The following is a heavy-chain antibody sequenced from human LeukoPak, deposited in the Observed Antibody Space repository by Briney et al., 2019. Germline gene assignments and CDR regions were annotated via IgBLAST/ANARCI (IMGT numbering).Heavy chain of an antibody. J-gene: IGHJ4*02. Sequence: GGSLRLSCAASGFTFSSYSMNWVRQAPGKGLEWVSSISSSSSYIYYADSVKGRFTISRDNAKNSLYLQMNSLRAEDTAVYYCARDTSGGYSYGYGYWGRGTLVTVSS. CDR1: GFTFSSYS. CDR2: ISSSSSYI. CDR3: ARDTSGGYSYGYGY. D-gene: IGHD5-18*01. V-gene: IGHV3-21*01.